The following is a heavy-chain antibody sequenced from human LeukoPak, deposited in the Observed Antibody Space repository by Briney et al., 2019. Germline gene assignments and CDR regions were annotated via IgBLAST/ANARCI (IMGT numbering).Heavy chain of an antibody. CDR2: INHSGST. V-gene: IGHV4-34*01. CDR1: GPSFTGYY. Sequence: SQSLSLTWAVDGPSFTGYYWRWIRHPPGRGLEWVGEINHSGSTNYNPSLKSRVTRSVDTSNNQFALKLSSVTAADTAVYYCARSSRVAAALFYWGQGTLVTVSS. D-gene: IGHD6-13*01. CDR3: ARSSRVAAALFY. J-gene: IGHJ4*02.